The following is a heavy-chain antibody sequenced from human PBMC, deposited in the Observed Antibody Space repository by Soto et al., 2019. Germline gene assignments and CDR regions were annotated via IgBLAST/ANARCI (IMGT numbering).Heavy chain of an antibody. D-gene: IGHD3-10*01. CDR2: INPSGGST. CDR1: GYTFTSYY. Sequence: QVQLVQSGAEVKKPGASVKVSCKASGYTFTSYYMHWVRQAPGQGLEWMGIINPSGGSTSYAQKFQGRVTMTRDTSTSTVYMELSSLTSEDTSVYYCATGEQKSLTPTSWGQVTLVTVSS. V-gene: IGHV1-46*01. J-gene: IGHJ4*02. CDR3: ATGEQKSLTPTS.